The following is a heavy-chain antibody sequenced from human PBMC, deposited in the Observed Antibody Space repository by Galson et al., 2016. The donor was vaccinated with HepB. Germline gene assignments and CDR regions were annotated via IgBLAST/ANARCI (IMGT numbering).Heavy chain of an antibody. CDR3: AKNDILAGYSAFDY. V-gene: IGHV3-30*18. CDR1: GFTFRNYA. Sequence: SLRLSCAASGFTFRNYAMSWVRQAPGKGLEWVAVISYDGSNKYYADSVRGRFTISRDNSKNTLFLQMNSLRAEDTAVYYCAKNDILAGYSAFDYWGQGTLVTVSS. D-gene: IGHD3-9*01. J-gene: IGHJ4*02. CDR2: ISYDGSNK.